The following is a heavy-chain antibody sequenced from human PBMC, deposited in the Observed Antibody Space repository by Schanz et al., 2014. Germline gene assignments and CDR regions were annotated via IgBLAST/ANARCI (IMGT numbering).Heavy chain of an antibody. Sequence: VQLVESGGGVVQPGRSLRLSCAASGFSFSSYAMGWVRQARGKGLEWVSAMNESHSTIYYADSVKGRFTISRDNSNKTVDLQMNSLRAEDTAVYYCARIGGSVFDYWAQGTLVTVSS. D-gene: IGHD3-10*01. CDR1: GFSFSSYA. CDR2: MNESHSTI. J-gene: IGHJ4*02. V-gene: IGHV3-23*04. CDR3: ARIGGSVFDY.